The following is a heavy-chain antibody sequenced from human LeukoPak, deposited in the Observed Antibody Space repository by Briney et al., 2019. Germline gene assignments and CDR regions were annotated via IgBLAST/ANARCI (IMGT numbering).Heavy chain of an antibody. D-gene: IGHD2-2*01. V-gene: IGHV3-20*04. CDR3: ARDGEYCSSTSCYHDY. J-gene: IGHJ4*02. CDR1: GFTFDDYG. Sequence: GGSLRLSCAASGFTFDDYGVSWVRQAPGKGLEWVSGINWNGGSTGYADSVKGRFTISRDNAKNSLYLQMNSLRAEDTALYCCARDGEYCSSTSCYHDYWGQGTLVTVSS. CDR2: INWNGGST.